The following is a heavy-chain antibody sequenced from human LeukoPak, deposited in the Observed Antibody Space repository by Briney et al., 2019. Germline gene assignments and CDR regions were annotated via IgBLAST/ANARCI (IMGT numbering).Heavy chain of an antibody. D-gene: IGHD6-13*01. J-gene: IGHJ4*02. Sequence: SETLSLTCTVSGGSISSSSYYWGWIRQPPGKGLEWFGSIYYSGSTYYNPSLKSRVTISVDTSKNQFSLKLSSVTAADTAVYYCARARSSSWYTDYFDYWGQGTLVTVSS. CDR1: GGSISSSSYY. CDR2: IYYSGST. CDR3: ARARSSSWYTDYFDY. V-gene: IGHV4-39*07.